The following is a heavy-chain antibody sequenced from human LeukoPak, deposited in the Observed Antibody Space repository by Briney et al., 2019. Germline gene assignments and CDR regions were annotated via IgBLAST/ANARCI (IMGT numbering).Heavy chain of an antibody. CDR3: ARDPYCGGDCYSGLFDY. CDR1: GFTFSSNW. Sequence: PGGSLRLSCAASGFTFSSNWMHWVRQVPGKGLVWVSRISSDGSNTKYADSVKGRFTISRDNAKNTLYLQMSSLRAEDTAVYYCARDPYCGGDCYSGLFDYWGQGTLVTVSS. J-gene: IGHJ4*02. V-gene: IGHV3-74*01. D-gene: IGHD2-21*02. CDR2: ISSDGSNT.